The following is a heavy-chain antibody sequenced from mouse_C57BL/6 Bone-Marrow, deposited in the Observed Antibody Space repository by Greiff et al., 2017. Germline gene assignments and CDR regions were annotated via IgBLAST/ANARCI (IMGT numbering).Heavy chain of an antibody. CDR1: GYTFTSYW. CDR3: ARADVYYSKGAWFAY. D-gene: IGHD2-5*01. V-gene: IGHV1-64*01. Sequence: VQLQQPGAELVKPGASVKLSCKASGYTFTSYWMHWVKQRPGQGLEWIGMIHPNSGSTNYNEKFKSKATLTVDKSSSTVYMQLSSLTSEDSAVYYCARADVYYSKGAWFAYWGQGTLVTVSA. CDR2: IHPNSGST. J-gene: IGHJ3*01.